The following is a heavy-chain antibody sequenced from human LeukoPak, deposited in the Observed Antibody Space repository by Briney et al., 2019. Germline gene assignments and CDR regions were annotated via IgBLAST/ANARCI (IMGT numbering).Heavy chain of an antibody. V-gene: IGHV3-30*04. J-gene: IGHJ4*02. D-gene: IGHD3-22*01. CDR3: ATDSSPDF. CDR1: GFTFSIYT. CDR2: ISYDGSNK. Sequence: HAGGSLRLSCAASGFTFSIYTIHWVRQAPGKGLEWGALISYDGSNKYYGDSVKGRFTISRDNSKNTLYLQMNSLRADDTAVYYCATDSSPDFWGQGTLVTVSS.